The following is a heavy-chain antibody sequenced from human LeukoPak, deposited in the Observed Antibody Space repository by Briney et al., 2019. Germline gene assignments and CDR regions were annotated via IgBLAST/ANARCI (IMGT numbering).Heavy chain of an antibody. Sequence: KSGGSLRLSCAASGFTFSSYSMNWVRQAPGKGLEWVSSISSSSSYIYYADSVKGRFTISRDNAKNSLYLQMNSLRAEDTAVYYCARDVMDIVVVPAAIRGRYYYGMDVWGQGTTVTVSS. CDR2: ISSSSSYI. V-gene: IGHV3-21*01. CDR1: GFTFSSYS. D-gene: IGHD2-2*03. J-gene: IGHJ6*02. CDR3: ARDVMDIVVVPAAIRGRYYYGMDV.